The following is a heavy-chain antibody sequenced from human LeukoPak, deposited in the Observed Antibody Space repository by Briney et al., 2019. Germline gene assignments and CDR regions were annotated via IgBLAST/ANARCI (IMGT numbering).Heavy chain of an antibody. J-gene: IGHJ4*02. CDR1: GGSISSHY. CDR3: ARLSHYGSGSYYNPPLFDY. D-gene: IGHD3-10*01. Sequence: SETLSLTCTVSGGSISSHYWSWIRQPPGKGLEWIGYIYYSGSTNYNPSLKSRVTISVDTSKNQFSLKLSSVTAADTAVYYCARLSHYGSGSYYNPPLFDYWGQGTLVTVSS. V-gene: IGHV4-59*08. CDR2: IYYSGST.